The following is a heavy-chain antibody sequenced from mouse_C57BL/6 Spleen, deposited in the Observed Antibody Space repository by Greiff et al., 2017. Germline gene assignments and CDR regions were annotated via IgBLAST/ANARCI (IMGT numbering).Heavy chain of an antibody. CDR2: IYPGDGDT. CDR1: GYAFSSSW. D-gene: IGHD2-12*01. Sequence: VQLQESGPELVKPGASVKISCKASGYAFSSSWLNWVKQRPGRGLEWIGRIYPGDGDTNYNGKFKGKATLTADKSSSTAYMHLSSLTSEDSAVYFCAREDYCSSMDYWGQGTSVTVSS. V-gene: IGHV1-82*01. J-gene: IGHJ4*01. CDR3: AREDYCSSMDY.